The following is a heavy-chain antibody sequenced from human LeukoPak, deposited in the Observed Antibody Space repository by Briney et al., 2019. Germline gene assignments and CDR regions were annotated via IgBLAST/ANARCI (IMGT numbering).Heavy chain of an antibody. D-gene: IGHD6-13*01. CDR1: GFTLSGNA. CDR3: ARDIEAAGLFLDY. Sequence: GGSLRLSCAASGFTLSGNAMNWVRQAPGKGLEWISYISNSGATMYYADSVKGRFTISRDNAKNSLYLQMNSLRAEDTAVYYCARDIEAAGLFLDYWGQGTLVTVSS. CDR2: ISNSGATM. J-gene: IGHJ4*02. V-gene: IGHV3-48*04.